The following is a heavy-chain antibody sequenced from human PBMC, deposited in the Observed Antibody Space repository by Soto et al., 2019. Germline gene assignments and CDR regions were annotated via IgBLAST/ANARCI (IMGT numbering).Heavy chain of an antibody. V-gene: IGHV4-34*01. Sequence: SETLSLTCAVYGGSFSGYYWSWIRQPPGKGLEWIGEINHSGSTNYNPSLKSRVTISVDTSKNQFSLKLSSVTAADTAVYYCARGARIFGVVTPNWFDPWGQGTLVTVSS. J-gene: IGHJ5*02. CDR1: GGSFSGYY. CDR3: ARGARIFGVVTPNWFDP. D-gene: IGHD3-3*01. CDR2: INHSGST.